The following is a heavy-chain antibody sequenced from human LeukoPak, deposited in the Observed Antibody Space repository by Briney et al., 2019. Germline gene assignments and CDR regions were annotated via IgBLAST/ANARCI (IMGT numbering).Heavy chain of an antibody. CDR1: GFTFSTYW. CDR2: TREDGSEK. CDR3: ARELAGHYYGSGSSFDY. V-gene: IGHV3-7*01. J-gene: IGHJ4*02. Sequence: GGSLRLSCTASGFTFSTYWMSWVRQAPGKGLEWVANTREDGSEKYYVDSVKGRFTISRDNAKNSLYLQMNSLRAEDTAVYYCARELAGHYYGSGSSFDYWGQGTLVTVSS. D-gene: IGHD3-10*01.